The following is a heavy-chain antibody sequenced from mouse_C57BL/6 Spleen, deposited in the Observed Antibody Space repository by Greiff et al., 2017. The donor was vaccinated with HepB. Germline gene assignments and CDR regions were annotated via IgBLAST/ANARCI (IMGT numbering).Heavy chain of an antibody. V-gene: IGHV2-9-1*01. Sequence: VQLVESGPALVAPSQSLSITCTVSGFSLTSYAISWVRQPPGKGLEWLGVIWTVGGTNYNSALKSRLSISKDNSKSQVFLKMNSLQTDDTARYYCARTYDYDEGYYFDYWGQGTTLTVSS. CDR3: ARTYDYDEGYYFDY. CDR1: GFSLTSYA. J-gene: IGHJ2*01. D-gene: IGHD2-4*01. CDR2: IWTVGGT.